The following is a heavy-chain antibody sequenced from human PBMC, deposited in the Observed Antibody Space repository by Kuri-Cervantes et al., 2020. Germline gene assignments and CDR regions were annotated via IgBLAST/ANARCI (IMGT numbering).Heavy chain of an antibody. V-gene: IGHV3-66*02. J-gene: IGHJ4*02. D-gene: IGHD6-19*01. CDR3: ARGTSIAVAGIPGAFDY. Sequence: GESLKISCAASGFTFSKAWMSWVRQAPGKGLEWVSVIYSGGSTYYADSVKGRFTISRDNSKNTLYLQMNSLRAEDTAVYYCARGTSIAVAGIPGAFDYWGQGTLVTVSS. CDR1: GFTFSKAW. CDR2: IYSGGST.